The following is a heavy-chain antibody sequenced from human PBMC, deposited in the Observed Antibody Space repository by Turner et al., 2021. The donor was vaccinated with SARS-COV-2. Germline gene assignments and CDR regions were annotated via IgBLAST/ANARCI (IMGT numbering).Heavy chain of an antibody. CDR2: ISYDGSNK. J-gene: IGHJ5*02. CDR3: ARPYSGRYFGWLEP. Sequence: QVQLVESGGVVVQPVRSLILSCAASGFTFSSYAMYWVRQAPGKGLVWVAVISYDGSNKYYADSVKGRFTISRDNSKNTLYLQMNSLRAEDTAVYYCARPYSGRYFGWLEPWGQGSLVTVYS. V-gene: IGHV3-30*04. CDR1: GFTFSSYA. D-gene: IGHD1-26*01.